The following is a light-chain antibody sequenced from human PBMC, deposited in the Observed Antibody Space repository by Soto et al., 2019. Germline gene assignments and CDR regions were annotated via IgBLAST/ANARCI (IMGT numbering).Light chain of an antibody. J-gene: IGLJ1*01. V-gene: IGLV2-23*01. CDR3: CSYAGSRRV. CDR2: EGS. CDR1: SSDVGSYNL. Sequence: QSVLTQPASGSGSPGQSITISCHGTSSDVGSYNLVSWYQQHPGKAPKLMIYEGSKRPSGVSNRFSGSKSGNTASLTISGLQAEDEADYYCCSYAGSRRVFGTGTKVTVL.